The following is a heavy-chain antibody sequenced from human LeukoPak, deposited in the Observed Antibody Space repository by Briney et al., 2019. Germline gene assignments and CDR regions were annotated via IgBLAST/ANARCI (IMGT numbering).Heavy chain of an antibody. CDR1: GFTFSSYW. Sequence: GGSLRLSCAASGFTFSSYWMSWVRQAPGKGLEWVANIKQDGSEKYYVDSVKGRFTISRDNAKNSLYLQMNSLRAEDTAVYYCVREYYDFWSGPSRGPYYYYMDVWGKGTTVTVSS. CDR2: IKQDGSEK. D-gene: IGHD3-3*01. CDR3: VREYYDFWSGPSRGPYYYYMDV. V-gene: IGHV3-7*01. J-gene: IGHJ6*03.